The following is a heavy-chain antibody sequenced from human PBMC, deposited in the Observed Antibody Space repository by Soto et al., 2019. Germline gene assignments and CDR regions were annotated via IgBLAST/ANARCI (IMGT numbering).Heavy chain of an antibody. V-gene: IGHV5-51*01. CDR2: IYPGDSDT. J-gene: IGHJ4*02. D-gene: IGHD3-16*02. CDR1: GYSFTSYW. Sequence: GSGYSFTSYWIGWVRQMPGKGLEWMGIIYPGDSDTRYSPSFQGQVTISADKSISTAYLQWSSLKASDTAMYYCARLTGYDYIWGSYRHIDYWGQGTLVTVSS. CDR3: ARLTGYDYIWGSYRHIDY.